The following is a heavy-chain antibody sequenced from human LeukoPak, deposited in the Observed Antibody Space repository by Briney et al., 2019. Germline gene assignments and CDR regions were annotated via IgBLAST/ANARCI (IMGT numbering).Heavy chain of an antibody. D-gene: IGHD3-10*01. Sequence: PSETLSLTCSVSGGSIRSSDDYWGFVRQTPGKGLEWIGEINHSGSTNYNPSLKSRVTISVDTSKNQFSLKLSSVTAADTAVYYCARGLRVVGGVFTPRAPRTIAFDIWAQGTMVTVSS. CDR2: INHSGST. J-gene: IGHJ3*02. CDR1: GGSIRSSDDY. V-gene: IGHV4-39*07. CDR3: ARGLRVVGGVFTPRAPRTIAFDI.